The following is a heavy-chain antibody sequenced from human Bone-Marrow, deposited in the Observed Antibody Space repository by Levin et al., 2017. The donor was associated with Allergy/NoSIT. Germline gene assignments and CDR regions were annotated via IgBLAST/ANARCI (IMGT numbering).Heavy chain of an antibody. V-gene: IGHV1-69*13. CDR2: IIPIFGTA. CDR1: GGTFSSYA. CDR3: ARAGSYYDFWSGYYREGVQGAFDI. J-gene: IGHJ3*02. Sequence: SVKVSCKASGGTFSSYAISWVRQAPGQGLEWMGGIIPIFGTANYAQKFQGRVTITADESTSTAYMELSSLRSEDTAVYYCARAGSYYDFWSGYYREGVQGAFDIWGQGTMVTVSS. D-gene: IGHD3-3*01.